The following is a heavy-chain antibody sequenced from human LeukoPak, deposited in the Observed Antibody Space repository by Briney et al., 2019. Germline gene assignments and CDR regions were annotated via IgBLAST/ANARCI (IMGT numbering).Heavy chain of an antibody. D-gene: IGHD3-9*01. V-gene: IGHV1-18*01. CDR3: ARVHKTRGYDILTGYYYYYYGMDV. Sequence: ASVKVSCKASGYTFTSYGISWVRQAPGQGLEWMGWISAYNGNTNYAQKLQGRVTMTTDTSTSTAYMELRSLRSDDTAVYYCARVHKTRGYDILTGYYYYYYGMDVWGQGTTVTVSS. CDR2: ISAYNGNT. CDR1: GYTFTSYG. J-gene: IGHJ6*02.